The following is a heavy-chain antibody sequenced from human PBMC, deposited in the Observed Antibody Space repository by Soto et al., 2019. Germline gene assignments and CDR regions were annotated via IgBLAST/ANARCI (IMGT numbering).Heavy chain of an antibody. CDR2: IHYSGRT. V-gene: IGHV4-30-4*01. D-gene: IGHD3-16*02. J-gene: IGHJ5*02. Sequence: SETLSLTCSVSGASISSGDHFWNWIRQPPGKGLEWIGNIHYSGRTDYNPSLKSRLTMSVDTSKNQFSLKLSSVTAADTAVYFCAGGRHSIWGTYLSGWFGPWGQGNLVTVSS. CDR1: GASISSGDHF. CDR3: AGGRHSIWGTYLSGWFGP.